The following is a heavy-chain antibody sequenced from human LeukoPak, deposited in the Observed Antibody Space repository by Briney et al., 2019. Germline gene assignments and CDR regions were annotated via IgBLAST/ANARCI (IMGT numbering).Heavy chain of an antibody. Sequence: SETLSLTCAVYGGSFSGYYWSWIRQPPGKGLEWIGEINHSGSTNYNPSLKSRVTISVDTSKNQFSLKLSSVTAADTAVYYCARDPPLYSSGWHYFDYWGQGTLVTVSS. D-gene: IGHD6-19*01. CDR3: ARDPPLYSSGWHYFDY. CDR1: GGSFSGYY. V-gene: IGHV4-34*01. J-gene: IGHJ4*02. CDR2: INHSGST.